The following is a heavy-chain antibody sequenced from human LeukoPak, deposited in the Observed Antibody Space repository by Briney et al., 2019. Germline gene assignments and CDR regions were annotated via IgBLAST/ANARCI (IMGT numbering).Heavy chain of an antibody. CDR1: GGSISSGSLY. V-gene: IGHV4-61*02. D-gene: IGHD6-13*01. Sequence: SQTLSLTCTVSGGSISSGSLYWSWIRQPAGKGLEWIGRISPSGSTNYNPSLKSRLTISVDTSKNQFSLKLSSVTAADTAVYYCAVSAAGLFDPWGQGTLVTVSS. CDR2: ISPSGST. J-gene: IGHJ5*02. CDR3: AVSAAGLFDP.